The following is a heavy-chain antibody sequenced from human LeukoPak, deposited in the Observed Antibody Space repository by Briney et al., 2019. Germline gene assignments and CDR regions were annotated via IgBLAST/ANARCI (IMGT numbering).Heavy chain of an antibody. CDR2: INPNSGGT. V-gene: IGHV1-2*02. J-gene: IGHJ4*02. CDR3: ARRCDTSSYYTYYFDY. CDR1: GYTFTAYY. D-gene: IGHD3-22*01. Sequence: ASVKVSCKASGYTFTAYYIHWVRQAPGQGLEWKGWINPNSGGTNYAQKFQGRATMTRDTSISTAYMELSRLRSDDTAVYFCARRCDTSSYYTYYFDYWGQGTLVTVSS.